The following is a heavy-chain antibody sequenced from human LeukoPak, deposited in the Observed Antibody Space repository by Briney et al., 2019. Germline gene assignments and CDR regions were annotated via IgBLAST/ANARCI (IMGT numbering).Heavy chain of an antibody. D-gene: IGHD3-10*01. CDR3: AKDPPMVRGVMALFDY. Sequence: GGSLRLSCAASGFTFSTCAMNWVRQAPGKGLEWVSAISGDGGNTYYADSVKGRFTMSRDNFKNTLYLQMNSLRAEDTAVYYCAKDPPMVRGVMALFDYWGQGTLVTVSS. CDR1: GFTFSTCA. CDR2: ISGDGGNT. V-gene: IGHV3-23*01. J-gene: IGHJ4*02.